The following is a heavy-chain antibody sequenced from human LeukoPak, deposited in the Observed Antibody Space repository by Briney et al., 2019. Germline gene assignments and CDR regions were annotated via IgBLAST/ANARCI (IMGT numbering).Heavy chain of an antibody. D-gene: IGHD1-26*01. CDR3: AKDPIFSGSYGVFDY. V-gene: IGHV3-7*03. CDR2: IKEDGSMT. J-gene: IGHJ4*02. CDR1: GFTFSTYW. Sequence: GGSLRLSCAASGFTFSTYWMTWVRQAPGKGLEWVAHIKEDGSMTRSIDSVKGRFTISRDNAKSSLYLQMNSLRDEDTAVYYCAKDPIFSGSYGVFDYWGLGTLVTVSS.